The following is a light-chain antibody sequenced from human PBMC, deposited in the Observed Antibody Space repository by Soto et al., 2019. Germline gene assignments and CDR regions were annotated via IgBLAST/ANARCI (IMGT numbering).Light chain of an antibody. Sequence: EIVLTQSPATLALSPGQRATLSCRASQYIDTYLAWYQQKPGQAPRLLIYDASNRATDIPARFSGSGSGTDFTLTISSLEPEDFAVYYCQHRDNWPLTFGGGTKLEI. CDR1: QYIDTY. CDR2: DAS. CDR3: QHRDNWPLT. J-gene: IGKJ4*01. V-gene: IGKV3-11*01.